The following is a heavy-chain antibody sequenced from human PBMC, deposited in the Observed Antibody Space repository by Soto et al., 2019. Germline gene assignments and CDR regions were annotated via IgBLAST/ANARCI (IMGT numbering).Heavy chain of an antibody. Sequence: PSETLSLTCTVSGGSISSGDYYWSWIRQPPGKGLEWIGYIYYSGSTYYNPSLKSRVTISVDTSKNQFSLKLSSVTAADTAVYYCAREGKKGYCSSTSCYKADWFDPWGQGTLATVSS. V-gene: IGHV4-30-4*01. CDR3: AREGKKGYCSSTSCYKADWFDP. CDR2: IYYSGST. D-gene: IGHD2-2*02. CDR1: GGSISSGDYY. J-gene: IGHJ5*02.